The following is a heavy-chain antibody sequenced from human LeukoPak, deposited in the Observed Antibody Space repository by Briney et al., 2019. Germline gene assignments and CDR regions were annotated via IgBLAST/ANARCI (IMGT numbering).Heavy chain of an antibody. Sequence: ASVKVSCKASGYTFTSYYMHWVRQAPGQGLEWTGIINPSGGSTSYAQKFQGRVTMTRDTSTSTVYMELSSLRSEDTAVYYCAKVVVAAKPSGWFDPWGQGTLVTVSS. CDR1: GYTFTSYY. D-gene: IGHD2-15*01. V-gene: IGHV1-46*01. J-gene: IGHJ5*02. CDR2: INPSGGST. CDR3: AKVVVAAKPSGWFDP.